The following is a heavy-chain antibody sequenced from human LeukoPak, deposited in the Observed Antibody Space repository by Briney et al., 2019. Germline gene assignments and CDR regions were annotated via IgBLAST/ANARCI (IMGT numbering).Heavy chain of an antibody. Sequence: SETLSLTCTVSGGSISSGGYYWSWIRRPPGKGLEWIGYIYHSGSTYYNPSLKSRVTISVDRSKNQFSLKLSSVTAADTAVYYCAGSTGTTALDYWGQGTLVTVSS. J-gene: IGHJ4*02. V-gene: IGHV4-30-2*01. CDR3: AGSTGTTALDY. D-gene: IGHD1-1*01. CDR2: IYHSGST. CDR1: GGSISSGGYY.